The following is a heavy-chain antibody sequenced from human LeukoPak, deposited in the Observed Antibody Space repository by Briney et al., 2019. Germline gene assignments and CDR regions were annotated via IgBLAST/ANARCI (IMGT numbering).Heavy chain of an antibody. D-gene: IGHD6-13*01. CDR2: ISGSGGNT. Sequence: PGGSLRLSCAASGFTFNNYGMIWVRQAPGKGLEWVSAISGSGGNTYYADSVKGRFTISRDNSKNTLYLQMNSLRVEDTAVYYCAKVFPSSWYHDYWGQGTLVTVSS. CDR1: GFTFNNYG. V-gene: IGHV3-23*01. CDR3: AKVFPSSWYHDY. J-gene: IGHJ4*02.